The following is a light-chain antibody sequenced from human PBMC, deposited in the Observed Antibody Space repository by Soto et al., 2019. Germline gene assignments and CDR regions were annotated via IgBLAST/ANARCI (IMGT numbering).Light chain of an antibody. CDR3: QQYNSFPT. CDR1: LPISNY. V-gene: IGKV1-27*01. Sequence: GDIVPIHCRASLPISNYLAWYQQKPGKIPNLLIYAASTLQAGVPSRFSGSGSGTEFTLTISSLQPDDFATYYCQQYNSFPTSGQGTKVDIK. CDR2: AAS. J-gene: IGKJ1*01.